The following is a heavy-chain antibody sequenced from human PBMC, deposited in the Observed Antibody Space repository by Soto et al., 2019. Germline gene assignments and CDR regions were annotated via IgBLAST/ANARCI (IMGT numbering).Heavy chain of an antibody. J-gene: IGHJ6*02. CDR2: IIPIFGTA. Sequence: SVKVSCKASGVTFSSYAISWVRQAPGQGLEWMGGIIPIFGTANYAQKFQGRVTITADESTSTAYMELSSLRSEDTAVYYCARGGYNYNGGYYYYGMDVWGQGTTVTVSS. V-gene: IGHV1-69*13. CDR1: GVTFSSYA. D-gene: IGHD5-12*01. CDR3: ARGGYNYNGGYYYYGMDV.